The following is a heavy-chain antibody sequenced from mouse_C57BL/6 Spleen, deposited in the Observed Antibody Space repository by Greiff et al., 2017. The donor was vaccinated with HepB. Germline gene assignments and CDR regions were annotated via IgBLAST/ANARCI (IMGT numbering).Heavy chain of an antibody. CDR1: GYTFTSYW. V-gene: IGHV1-69*01. CDR2: IDPSDSYT. Sequence: VKLQQPGAELVMPGASVKLSCKASGYTFTSYWMHWVKQRPGQGLEWIGEIDPSDSYTNYNQKFKGKSTLTVDKSSSTAYMQLSSLTSEDSAVYYCARTTVYYYAMDYWGQGTSVTVSS. CDR3: ARTTVYYYAMDY. J-gene: IGHJ4*01. D-gene: IGHD1-1*01.